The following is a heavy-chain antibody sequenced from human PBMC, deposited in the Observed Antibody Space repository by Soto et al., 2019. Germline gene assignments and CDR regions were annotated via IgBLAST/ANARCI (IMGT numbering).Heavy chain of an antibody. J-gene: IGHJ4*02. Sequence: QVQLVESGGGVVQPGRSLRLSCAASGFTFSNYAMHWVRQAPGKGLEWVAVISCDGSNKYYADSVKGRFTISRDNSKNTRYLQMDSLRPEDTTVYYGATGSRGRGVSIFNFGGWGQGTLVTVSS. CDR1: GFTFSNYA. V-gene: IGHV3-30-3*01. D-gene: IGHD3-10*01. CDR2: ISCDGSNK. CDR3: ATGSRGRGVSIFNFGG.